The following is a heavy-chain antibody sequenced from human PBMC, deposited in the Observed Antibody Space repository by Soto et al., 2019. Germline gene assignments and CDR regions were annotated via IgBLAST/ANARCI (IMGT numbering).Heavy chain of an antibody. J-gene: IGHJ3*02. CDR1: GFTLSAYW. CDR3: ARDVSPGSSSLYIDAFDI. Sequence: EVQLEESGGDLVQPGGSLRLSCAASGFTLSAYWMTWVRQAPGKGLELVANINRDGSKKSYLDSVRGRFTISRDNGGKSLYLQMDSLRADDTGLCYCARDVSPGSSSLYIDAFDIWGQGTMVTVSS. CDR2: INRDGSKK. D-gene: IGHD6-13*01. V-gene: IGHV3-7*05.